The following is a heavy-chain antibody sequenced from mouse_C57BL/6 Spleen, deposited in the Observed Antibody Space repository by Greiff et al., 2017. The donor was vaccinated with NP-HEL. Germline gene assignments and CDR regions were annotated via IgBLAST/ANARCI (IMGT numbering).Heavy chain of an antibody. Sequence: QVQLQQPGAELVKPGASVKLSCKASGYTFTSYWMQWVKQRPGQGLEWIGEIDPSDSYTNYTQKFKGKATLTVDTSSSTAYMQLSSLTSEDSAVYYCARSGGSSYNFDYWGQGTTLTVSS. V-gene: IGHV1-50*01. CDR2: IDPSDSYT. CDR3: ARSGGSSYNFDY. CDR1: GYTFTSYW. J-gene: IGHJ2*01. D-gene: IGHD1-1*01.